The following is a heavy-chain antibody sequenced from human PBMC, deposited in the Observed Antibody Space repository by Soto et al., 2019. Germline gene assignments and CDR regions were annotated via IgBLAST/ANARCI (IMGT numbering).Heavy chain of an antibody. V-gene: IGHV4-59*01. Sequence: SETLSLTCTVSNGSLSSNYWSWIRQSPGKGLEWIGNIYYSGSTNYNPSLKSRVTMSVDTSKNQFTLKLSSVTAADTGVYFCARYFMVPVDFFDYWGQGTPVTVSS. D-gene: IGHD3-10*01. CDR2: IYYSGST. J-gene: IGHJ4*02. CDR1: NGSLSSNY. CDR3: ARYFMVPVDFFDY.